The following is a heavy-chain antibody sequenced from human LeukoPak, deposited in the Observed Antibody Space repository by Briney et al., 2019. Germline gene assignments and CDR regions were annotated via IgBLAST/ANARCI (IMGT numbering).Heavy chain of an antibody. J-gene: IGHJ4*02. CDR2: IYYSGTT. CDR3: ASQHWGSNYFDY. V-gene: IGHV4-59*01. CDR1: GGSINSVY. Sequence: SETLSLTCTVSGGSINSVYWSWIRQPPGKGLEWIAYIYYSGTTSYNPSLKSRVTISVDTSKNQFSLKLTSVTAADTAVYYWASQHWGSNYFDYWGQGALVTVSS. D-gene: IGHD7-27*01.